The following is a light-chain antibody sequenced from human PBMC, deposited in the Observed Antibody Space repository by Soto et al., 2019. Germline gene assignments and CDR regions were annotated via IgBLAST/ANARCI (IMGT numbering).Light chain of an antibody. CDR1: QSVGTW. CDR3: QQYTCLWT. V-gene: IGKV1-5*01. J-gene: IGKJ1*01. CDR2: GAS. Sequence: DIQITHSPSSLSASVVDRVTITCRASQSVGTWVAWYQQKPGKAPKLLIYGASNLESGVPSRFSGSGSGTEFTLTISSLQPDDVATYYCQQYTCLWTFGPGTKVDIK.